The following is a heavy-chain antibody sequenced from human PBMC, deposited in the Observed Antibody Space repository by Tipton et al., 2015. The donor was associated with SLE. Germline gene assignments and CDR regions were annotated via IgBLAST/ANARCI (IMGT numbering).Heavy chain of an antibody. J-gene: IGHJ6*03. CDR1: GVSISSSRYYSS. CDR2: ISSTGST. D-gene: IGHD2-15*01. CDR3: TRDRTPDYYYYYTDV. Sequence: TLSLSCTVSGVSISSSRYYSSWSWIRQSAGKGLEWIGRISSTGSTNYNPSLKSRVTMSVDTSENQFSLRVTSVTAADSAIYYCTRDRTPDYYYYYTDVWGKGTTVTVS. V-gene: IGHV4-61*02.